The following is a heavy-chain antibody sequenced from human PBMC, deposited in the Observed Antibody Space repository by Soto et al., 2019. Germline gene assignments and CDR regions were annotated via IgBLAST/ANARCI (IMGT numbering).Heavy chain of an antibody. V-gene: IGHV4-31*03. D-gene: IGHD6-13*01. J-gene: IGHJ4*02. CDR3: ARADRQSGYSSSWVFDS. CDR1: GGSINSGGYY. CDR2: IYYSGST. Sequence: QVQLQESGPGLVKPSQTLSLICTVSGGSINSGGYYWSWIRQHPGKGLEWVGYIYYSGSTYYNPSLRIRVTMSAGASENQFSLKLSSVTAADTAVYFCARADRQSGYSSSWVFDSWGQGTLVNVSS.